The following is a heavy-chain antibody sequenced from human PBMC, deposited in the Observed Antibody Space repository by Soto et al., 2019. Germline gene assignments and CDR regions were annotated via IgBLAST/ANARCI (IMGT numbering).Heavy chain of an antibody. V-gene: IGHV3-23*01. CDR3: AKPGHQTYDSLTGSPTNWFDP. D-gene: IGHD3-9*01. CDR1: GFTFSNYV. J-gene: IGHJ5*02. CDR2: ISDSGAST. Sequence: GGSLRLSCAASGFTFSNYVLSWVRQAPGKGLDWVSAISDSGASTYYADSVKGRFTISRDNSRNTLYLQMDSLRAEDTAVYYCAKPGHQTYDSLTGSPTNWFDPWGQGTLVTVSS.